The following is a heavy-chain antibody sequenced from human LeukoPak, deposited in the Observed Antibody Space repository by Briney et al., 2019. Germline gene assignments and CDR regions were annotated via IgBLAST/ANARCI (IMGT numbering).Heavy chain of an antibody. CDR1: GGSFRGCY. CDR2: INHRGST. V-gene: IGHV4-34*01. Sequence: SDTLSLTCAVYGGSFRGCYWSWIREPPAKGLEWRGEINHRGSTNYHPYLKSRVNVSVETFKDQISLKLNPVTAADTGVYFCWVGPGGVVPATSCGMDVWGKGNTGTVSS. CDR3: WVGPGGVVPATSCGMDV. D-gene: IGHD2-2*01. J-gene: IGHJ6*04.